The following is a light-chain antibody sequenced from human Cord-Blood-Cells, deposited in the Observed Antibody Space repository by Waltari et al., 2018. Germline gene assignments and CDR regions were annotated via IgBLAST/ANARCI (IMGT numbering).Light chain of an antibody. J-gene: IGKJ1*01. CDR1: QSLVHSDGNTY. V-gene: IGKV2-30*02. CDR3: MQGTHWPPWT. CDR2: KVS. Sequence: DVVMTQSPLSLPVTLGQPASISCRSSQSLVHSDGNTYLNWFQQRPGQPPRRLIYKVSNRDSGVPDRFSGSGSGTDFTLKISRVEAEDVGVYYCMQGTHWPPWTFGQGTKVEIK.